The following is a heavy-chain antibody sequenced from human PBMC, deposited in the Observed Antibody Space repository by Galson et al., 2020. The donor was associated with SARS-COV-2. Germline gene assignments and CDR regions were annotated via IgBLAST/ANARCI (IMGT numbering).Heavy chain of an antibody. Sequence: GGSLRLSCAASGFTFSSHSMHWARQAPGKGLEWVSYISTGSSTKYYADSVKGRFTISRDNAEGSLYLQMNSLRDEDTAMYYCARSANLDLWGQGTLVTVSS. V-gene: IGHV3-48*02. CDR2: ISTGSSTK. CDR1: GFTFSSHS. CDR3: ARSANLDL. J-gene: IGHJ4*02.